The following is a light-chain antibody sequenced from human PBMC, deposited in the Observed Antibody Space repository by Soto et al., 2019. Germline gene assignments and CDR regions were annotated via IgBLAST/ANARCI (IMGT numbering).Light chain of an antibody. CDR1: QSISSW. V-gene: IGKV1-5*03. Sequence: DIQMTQSPSTLSASAGDRVTITCRASQSISSWLAWYQQKPGKAPKLLIYKASTLESGVPSRFSGSEFGTEFTLTISSLQPDDFATYYCQQYNVYSRTFGQGTKVEIK. CDR3: QQYNVYSRT. J-gene: IGKJ1*01. CDR2: KAS.